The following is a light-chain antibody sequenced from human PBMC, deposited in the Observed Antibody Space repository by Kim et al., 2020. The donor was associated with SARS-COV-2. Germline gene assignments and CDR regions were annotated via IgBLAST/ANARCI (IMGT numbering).Light chain of an antibody. J-gene: IGLJ2*01. CDR1: TSNIGGNY. CDR2: DNT. Sequence: GQGVTISCTGRTSNIGGNYVHWYQLLPGTAPRLLIFDNTNRPSGVPGRFSGSKSGSSASLAITGLQSEDEGDYYCQSYDSSLTALVFGGGTQLTVL. CDR3: QSYDSSLTALV. V-gene: IGLV1-40*01.